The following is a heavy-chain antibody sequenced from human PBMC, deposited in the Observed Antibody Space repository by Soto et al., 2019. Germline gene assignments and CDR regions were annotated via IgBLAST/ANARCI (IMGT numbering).Heavy chain of an antibody. CDR1: GFTFSSYA. CDR3: AREFYYYDSSGLAY. CDR2: ISYDGSNK. J-gene: IGHJ4*02. D-gene: IGHD3-22*01. Sequence: GGSLRLSCAASGFTFSSYAMHWVRQAPGKGLEWVAVISYDGSNKYYADSVKGRFTISRDNSKNTLYLQMNSLRAEDTAVYYCAREFYYYDSSGLAYWGQGTLVTVSS. V-gene: IGHV3-30-3*01.